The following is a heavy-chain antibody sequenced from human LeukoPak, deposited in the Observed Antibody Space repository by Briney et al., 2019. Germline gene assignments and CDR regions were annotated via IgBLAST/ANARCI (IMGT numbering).Heavy chain of an antibody. Sequence: SVKVSCKASGGTFSSYAINWVRQAPGQGLEWMGRIIPIFGTANYAQKFQGRVTITTDESTSTAYMELSSLRSEDTTVYYCHYTAMAVDYWGQGTLVTVSS. D-gene: IGHD5-18*01. J-gene: IGHJ4*02. CDR2: IIPIFGTA. CDR1: GGTFSSYA. V-gene: IGHV1-69*05. CDR3: HYTAMAVDY.